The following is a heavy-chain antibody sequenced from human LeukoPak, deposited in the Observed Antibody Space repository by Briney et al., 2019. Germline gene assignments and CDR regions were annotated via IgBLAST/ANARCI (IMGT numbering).Heavy chain of an antibody. J-gene: IGHJ6*02. V-gene: IGHV4-59*02. CDR1: GASVSGYY. D-gene: IGHD6-13*01. CDR2: VYYSGST. CDR3: ARECSSSCYGMDV. Sequence: SETLSLTCTVSGASVSGYYWSWIRQPPGKGLEWIGYVYYSGSTNYNPSLKSRATISLDTSKNLFSLKLSSVTAADTAVYYCARECSSSCYGMDVWGQGTTVTVSS.